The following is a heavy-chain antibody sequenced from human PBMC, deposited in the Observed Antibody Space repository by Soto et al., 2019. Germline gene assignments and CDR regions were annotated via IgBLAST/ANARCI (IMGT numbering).Heavy chain of an antibody. Sequence: SCKASGYTFTSYDINSVRQATGQWHERMGWMNPNSGNTGYAQKFQGRVHMTRNTSISTAYMKLSSVTAADTAVYYCARAGGYCSSTSCSNCFDPWGQGTLVTVSS. CDR3: ARAGGYCSSTSCSNCFDP. V-gene: IGHV1-8*01. J-gene: IGHJ5*02. CDR1: GYTFTSYD. CDR2: MNPNSGNT. D-gene: IGHD2-2*01.